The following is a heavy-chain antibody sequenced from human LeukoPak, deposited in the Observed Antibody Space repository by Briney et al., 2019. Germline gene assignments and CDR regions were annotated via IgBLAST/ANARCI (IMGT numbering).Heavy chain of an antibody. CDR1: GFTLSSYA. V-gene: IGHV3-30*03. D-gene: IGHD3-10*01. CDR3: ERARISYYYGSGSAYYWYGMDG. CDR2: IPYNSSNE. J-gene: IGHJ6*04. Sequence: PGRSLRLSCAASGFTLSSYAMHWVRPAPGKGLEPPPAIPYNSSNEYYADSVKGRFSISRDNSKNTLYLQMNRLCAEDTAVYVYERARISYYYGSGSAYYWYGMDGWGKGTTVTVS.